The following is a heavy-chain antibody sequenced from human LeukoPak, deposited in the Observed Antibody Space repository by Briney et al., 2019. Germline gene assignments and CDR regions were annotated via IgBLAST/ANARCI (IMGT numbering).Heavy chain of an antibody. CDR3: ASSLLPYFDY. J-gene: IGHJ4*02. V-gene: IGHV4-38-2*02. CDR1: GYSISSGYY. CDR2: IYHSGST. D-gene: IGHD2-15*01. Sequence: SETLSLTCTVSGYSISSGYYWGWIRQPPGKGLEWIGSIYHSGSTYYNPSPKSRVTISVDTSKNQFSLKLSSVTAADTAVYYCASSLLPYFDYWGQGTLVTVSS.